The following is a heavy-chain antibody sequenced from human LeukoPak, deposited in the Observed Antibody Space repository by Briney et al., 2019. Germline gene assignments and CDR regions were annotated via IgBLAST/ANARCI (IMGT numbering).Heavy chain of an antibody. V-gene: IGHV4-39*01. D-gene: IGHD2-2*01. Sequence: SETLSLTCTVSGGSISSSSYYWGWIRQPPGRGLEWIGIIYYSGSTYYNPSLKSRLTISVATSKNQFSLKLSSVTATDTAVYYCARRGYCSSTSCYEYWFDPWGQGTLVTVSS. CDR2: IYYSGST. J-gene: IGHJ5*02. CDR3: ARRGYCSSTSCYEYWFDP. CDR1: GGSISSSSYY.